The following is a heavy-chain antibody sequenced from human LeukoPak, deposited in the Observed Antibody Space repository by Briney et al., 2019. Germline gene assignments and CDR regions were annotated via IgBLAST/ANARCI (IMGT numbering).Heavy chain of an antibody. V-gene: IGHV3-30*04. Sequence: GGSLRLSCAASGFTLSRYAMHWVRQAPGKGLEWVAVISYDGSNKYYADSVKGRFTISRDNSKNTLYLQMNSLRAEDTAAYYCARDREQQLGPFDYWGQGTLVTVSS. CDR1: GFTLSRYA. J-gene: IGHJ4*02. D-gene: IGHD6-13*01. CDR3: ARDREQQLGPFDY. CDR2: ISYDGSNK.